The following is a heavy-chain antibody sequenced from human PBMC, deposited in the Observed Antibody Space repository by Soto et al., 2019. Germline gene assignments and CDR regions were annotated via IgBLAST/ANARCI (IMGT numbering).Heavy chain of an antibody. V-gene: IGHV1-69*17. CDR3: ARGSLGAKGADH. D-gene: IGHD3-16*01. CDR1: GDTFNSYV. Sequence: QVQLVQSGAEVKRPGSSVKVSCESSGDTFNSYVISWVRQAPGQGLEWMGGIIPIIGVTHYAQKFQGRVTISALSSTGTAYLELPNPGFKDAALYYCARGSLGAKGADHWGQGTLVTVSS. CDR2: IIPIIGVT. J-gene: IGHJ4*02.